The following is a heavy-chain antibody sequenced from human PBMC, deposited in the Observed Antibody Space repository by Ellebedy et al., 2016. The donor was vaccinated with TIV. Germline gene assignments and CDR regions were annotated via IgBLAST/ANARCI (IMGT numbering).Heavy chain of an antibody. J-gene: IGHJ6*02. CDR2: INHSGST. CDR3: ARKSLWFGFRRSYGMDV. D-gene: IGHD3-10*01. Sequence: SETLSLXCAVYGGSFSGYYWSWIRQPPGKGLEWIGEINHSGSTNYNPSLKSRVTISVDTSKNQFSLKLSSVTAADTAVYYCARKSLWFGFRRSYGMDVWGQGTTVTVSS. V-gene: IGHV4-34*01. CDR1: GGSFSGYY.